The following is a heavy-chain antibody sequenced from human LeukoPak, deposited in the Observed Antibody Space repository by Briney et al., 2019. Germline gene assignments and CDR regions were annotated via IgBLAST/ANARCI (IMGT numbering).Heavy chain of an antibody. D-gene: IGHD3-16*01. Sequence: PGRSLRLSCAASGFTFSSYSMNWVRQAPGKGLEWVSSISSSSSYIYYADSVKGRFTISRDNAKNSLYLQMNSLRAEDTAVYYCARGLGGPRWRVDYWGQGTLVTVSS. CDR1: GFTFSSYS. CDR2: ISSSSSYI. CDR3: ARGLGGPRWRVDY. J-gene: IGHJ4*02. V-gene: IGHV3-21*01.